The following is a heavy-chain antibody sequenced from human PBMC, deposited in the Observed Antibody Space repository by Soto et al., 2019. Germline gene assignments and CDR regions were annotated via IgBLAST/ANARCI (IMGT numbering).Heavy chain of an antibody. J-gene: IGHJ3*02. CDR3: ARGYRGVPSQYEVNDAVDI. D-gene: IGHD3-10*01. CDR1: GFSFSNYA. V-gene: IGHV3-21*01. CDR2: ISSSSTYI. Sequence: EVQLVESGGGLVKPGGSLRLSCAASGFSFSNYAMNWVRQAPGEGLEWVSSISSSSTYIYYADSIQGRFTISRDNARNSLSLQLSSLRVEDTAVYYCARGYRGVPSQYEVNDAVDIWGQGTVVTVSS.